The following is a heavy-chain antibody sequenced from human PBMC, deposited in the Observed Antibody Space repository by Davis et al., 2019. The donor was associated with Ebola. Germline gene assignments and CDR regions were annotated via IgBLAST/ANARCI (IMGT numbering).Heavy chain of an antibody. V-gene: IGHV4-4*02. CDR1: GGSISSSNW. CDR2: IYHSGST. Sequence: SETLSLTCAVSGGSISSSNWWSWVRQPPGKGLEWIGEIYHSGSTNYNPSLKSRVTISVDKSKNQFSLKLSSVTAADTAVYYCARLRVERVIAYWYFDLWGRGTLVTVSS. J-gene: IGHJ2*01. CDR3: ARLRVERVIAYWYFDL. D-gene: IGHD2-21*01.